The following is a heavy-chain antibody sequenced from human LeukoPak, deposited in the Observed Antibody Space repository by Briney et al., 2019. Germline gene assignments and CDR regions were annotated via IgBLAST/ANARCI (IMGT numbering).Heavy chain of an antibody. CDR2: IRSKAYGGTT. J-gene: IGHJ4*02. CDR1: GFTFDDYA. CDR3: TRGGSGWDIVVVVAATPNLDY. D-gene: IGHD2-15*01. V-gene: IGHV3-49*03. Sequence: GGSLRLSCAASGFTFDDYAMSWFRQAPGRGLEWVGFIRSKAYGGTTEYGASVKGRFTISRDDSKSIAYLQMNSLKTEDTAMYYCTRGGSGWDIVVVVAATPNLDYWGQGTLVTVSS.